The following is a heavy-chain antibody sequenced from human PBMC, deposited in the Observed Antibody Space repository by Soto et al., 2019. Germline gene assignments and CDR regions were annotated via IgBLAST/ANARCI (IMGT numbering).Heavy chain of an antibody. D-gene: IGHD4-17*01. CDR3: ARDGEGGDYVEGWFDP. J-gene: IGHJ5*02. V-gene: IGHV1-69*06. Sequence: GASVKVSCKASGGTFSSYAISWVRQAPGQGLEWMGGIIPIFGTANYAQKFQGRVTITADKSTSTAYMELSSLRSEDTAVYYCARDGEGGDYVEGWFDPWGQGTLVTVS. CDR1: GGTFSSYA. CDR2: IIPIFGTA.